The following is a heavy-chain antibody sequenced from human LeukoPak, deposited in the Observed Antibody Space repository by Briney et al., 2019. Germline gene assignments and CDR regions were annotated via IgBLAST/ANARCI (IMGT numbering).Heavy chain of an antibody. CDR1: TFTFSIYW. V-gene: IGHV3-7*03. Sequence: GGSLRLSCEASTFTFSIYWMSWVRQAPGKGLEWVANIKEDGSETYYLDSVKGRFTISRDNAKKSLYLEMNSLGVEDTAVYYCAREESDGIYYYGMDVWGQGTTVTVSS. J-gene: IGHJ6*02. CDR2: IKEDGSET. CDR3: AREESDGIYYYGMDV. D-gene: IGHD1-14*01.